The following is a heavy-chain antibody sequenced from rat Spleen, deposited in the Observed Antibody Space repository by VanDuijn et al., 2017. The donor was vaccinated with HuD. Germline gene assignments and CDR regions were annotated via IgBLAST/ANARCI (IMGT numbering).Heavy chain of an antibody. D-gene: IGHD3-1*01. CDR2: MNYNGDT. Sequence: QVQLKESGPGLVQPSQTLSLTCTVSGFSLTSYNVHWVRQPPGKGLEWMGRMNYNGDTSYNSALNSRLSISRDTSKNHVFLKMNSLQTDDTGTYYCTIHPRYWGQGVMVTVSS. CDR1: GFSLTSYN. V-gene: IGHV2-63*01. J-gene: IGHJ2*01. CDR3: TIHPRY.